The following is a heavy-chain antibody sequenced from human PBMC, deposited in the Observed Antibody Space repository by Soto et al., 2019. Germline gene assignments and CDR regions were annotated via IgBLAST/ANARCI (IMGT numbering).Heavy chain of an antibody. CDR1: GFSFNNYS. CDR3: ARADGALPVTVLGF. V-gene: IGHV3-23*01. J-gene: IGHJ4*02. Sequence: EVRLLESGGGLVQPGGSLTLSCATSGFSFNNYSMSWVRQAPGKGLEWVSSINRGGGPYYADSVKGRCTISRDNCKNILYLRMNSLRAADTAVYFCARADGALPVTVLGFWGQGTLVTVSS. D-gene: IGHD4-17*01. CDR2: INRGGGP.